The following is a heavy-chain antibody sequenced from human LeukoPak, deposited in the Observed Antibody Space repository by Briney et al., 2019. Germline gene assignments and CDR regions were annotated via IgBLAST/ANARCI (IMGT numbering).Heavy chain of an antibody. CDR3: ARHKGAYSSSWYDY. Sequence: SETLSLTCTVSGGSISSYYWSWIRQPPGKGLEWIGYIYYSGSTNYNPSLKSRVTISVDTPKNQFSLKLSSVTAADTAVYYCARHKGAYSSSWYDYWGQGTLVTVSS. D-gene: IGHD6-13*01. J-gene: IGHJ4*02. CDR1: GGSISSYY. CDR2: IYYSGST. V-gene: IGHV4-59*08.